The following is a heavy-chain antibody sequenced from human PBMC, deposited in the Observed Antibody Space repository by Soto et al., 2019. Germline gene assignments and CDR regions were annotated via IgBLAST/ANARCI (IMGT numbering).Heavy chain of an antibody. J-gene: IGHJ6*02. CDR1: GYTFTSYG. CDR2: ISAYNGNT. CDR3: ARGPGVVVAAPLYYYYYGMDV. V-gene: IGHV1-18*04. D-gene: IGHD2-2*01. Sequence: ASVKVSCKASGYTFTSYGISWVRQAPGQGLEWMGWISAYNGNTNYAQKLQGRVTMTTDTSTSTAYMELRSLRSDDTAVYYCARGPGVVVAAPLYYYYYGMDVWGQGTTVTVSS.